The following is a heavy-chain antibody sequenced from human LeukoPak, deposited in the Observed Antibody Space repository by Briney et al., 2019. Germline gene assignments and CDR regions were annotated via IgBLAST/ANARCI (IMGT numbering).Heavy chain of an antibody. CDR1: GGTFSSYA. D-gene: IGHD3-10*01. V-gene: IGHV1-69*01. CDR3: ARVPGRFADY. J-gene: IGHJ4*02. Sequence: ASVKVSCKASGGTFSSYAISWVRQAPGQGLEWMGGIIPIFGTANYAQKFQGRVTITADESTGTAYMELSSLRSEDTAVYYCARVPGRFADYWGQGTLVTVSS. CDR2: IIPIFGTA.